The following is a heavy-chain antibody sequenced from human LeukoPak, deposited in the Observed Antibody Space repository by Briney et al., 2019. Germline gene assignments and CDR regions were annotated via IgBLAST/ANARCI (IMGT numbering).Heavy chain of an antibody. V-gene: IGHV4-4*07. CDR2: IYTSGST. J-gene: IGHJ4*02. D-gene: IGHD4-11*01. Sequence: SETLSLTCTVSGGSISSYYWSWVRQPAGKGLEWIGRIYTSGSTNYNPSLKSRVTISVDTSKNQFSLKLSSVTAADTAVYYCVRLLKVYSNYPDYFDYWGQGTLVTVSS. CDR3: VRLLKVYSNYPDYFDY. CDR1: GGSISSYY.